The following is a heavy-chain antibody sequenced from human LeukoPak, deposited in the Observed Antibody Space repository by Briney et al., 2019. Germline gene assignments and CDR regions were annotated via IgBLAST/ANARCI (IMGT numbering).Heavy chain of an antibody. CDR2: IKPDGSQK. V-gene: IGHV3-7*01. CDR3: AREHSSGWYFISYFDY. CDR1: GFTFNNYW. D-gene: IGHD6-19*01. J-gene: IGHJ4*02. Sequence: PGGSLRLSCVASGFTFNNYWMDWVRQAPGKGLEWVASIKPDGSQKDYVDSVKGRFTISRDNGKNSLYLQMNSLRAEDTAVYYCAREHSSGWYFISYFDYWGQGTLVTVSS.